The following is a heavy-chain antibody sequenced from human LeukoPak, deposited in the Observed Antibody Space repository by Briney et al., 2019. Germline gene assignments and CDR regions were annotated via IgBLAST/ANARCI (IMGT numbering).Heavy chain of an antibody. D-gene: IGHD1-26*01. J-gene: IGHJ5*02. CDR1: GGTFNTHI. Sequence: ASVKVSCTSSGGTFNTHIFNWVRQAPGQGLERMGRITPIIGTTKYAQRFQGRVTITADTSTSTAYLELRGLTYDDSAVYYCTRVTLRGSKYNWFDPWGQGTHVSVSS. CDR2: ITPIIGTT. CDR3: TRVTLRGSKYNWFDP. V-gene: IGHV1-69*08.